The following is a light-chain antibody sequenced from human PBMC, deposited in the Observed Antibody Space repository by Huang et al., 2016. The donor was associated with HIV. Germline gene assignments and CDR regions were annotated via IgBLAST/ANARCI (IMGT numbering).Light chain of an antibody. Sequence: DIVMTQSPDSLAVSLGERAAINCKSSQSLLYRSNNKNYLAWYQQKPGQPPKLLIYWASTRESWVPDRFSGSGSGTDFTLTISSLQAADVAVYYCQQYYNTPFTFGPGTKVDIK. CDR2: WAS. V-gene: IGKV4-1*01. CDR1: QSLLYRSNNKNY. CDR3: QQYYNTPFT. J-gene: IGKJ3*01.